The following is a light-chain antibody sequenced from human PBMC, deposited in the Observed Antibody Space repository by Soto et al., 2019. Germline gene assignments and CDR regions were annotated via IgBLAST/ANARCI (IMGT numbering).Light chain of an antibody. CDR3: VLYMGSGMSV. Sequence: QTVVTQEPSFSVSPGRTVTLTCGLSSGSVSTSYYPSWYQQTPGQAPRTLIYNTNTRSSGVPDRFSGSILGNKAALTITGAQADDESDCYCVLYMGSGMSVFGGGTKLTVL. J-gene: IGLJ3*02. V-gene: IGLV8-61*01. CDR1: SGSVSTSYY. CDR2: NTN.